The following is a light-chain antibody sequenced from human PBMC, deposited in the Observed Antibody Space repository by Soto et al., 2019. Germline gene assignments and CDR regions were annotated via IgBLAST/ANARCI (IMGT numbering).Light chain of an antibody. CDR3: QQRSNWPPT. J-gene: IGKJ1*01. V-gene: IGKV3-11*01. CDR2: DAS. Sequence: EIRLTQSPATLSLSQEERATLXXXASQSVSSYLAWYQQKPGQAPRLLIYDASTRATGIPARFSGSGSGTDFTLTITSLEPEDFAVYYCQQRSNWPPTFGQGTKVDIK. CDR1: QSVSSY.